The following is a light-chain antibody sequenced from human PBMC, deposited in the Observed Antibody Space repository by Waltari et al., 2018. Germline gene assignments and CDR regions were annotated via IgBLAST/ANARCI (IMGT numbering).Light chain of an antibody. CDR3: QQYSTTLWT. CDR2: WAS. CDR1: QSVLNSFNHKDY. V-gene: IGKV4-1*01. J-gene: IGKJ1*01. Sequence: DIVMTQSPDSLAVSLGERAPINCKSSQSVLNSFNHKDYLAWYQQKPGQPPKLLIYWASTRESGVPDRFSGSGSRTDFTLTISSLQAEDVAVYYCQQYSTTLWTFGQGTKVEIK.